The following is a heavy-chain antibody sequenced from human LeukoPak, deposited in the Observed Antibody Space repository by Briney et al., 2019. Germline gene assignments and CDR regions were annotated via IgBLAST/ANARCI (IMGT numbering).Heavy chain of an antibody. Sequence: ASVKVSCKASGYTVTGYYIHWGRQAPGQGLDWMGWINPNSGYTHSAQNFHGRLTIPRDTSTDTAYMELSSLRSDDTAVYYCARGSYYSDSSGYFDYWGQGTLVTVSS. CDR3: ARGSYYSDSSGYFDY. D-gene: IGHD3-22*01. CDR2: INPNSGYT. CDR1: GYTVTGYY. J-gene: IGHJ4*02. V-gene: IGHV1-2*02.